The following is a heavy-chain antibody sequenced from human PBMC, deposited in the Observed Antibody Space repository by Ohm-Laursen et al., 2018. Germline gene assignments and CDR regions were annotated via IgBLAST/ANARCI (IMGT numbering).Heavy chain of an antibody. CDR1: GFTFSSYC. V-gene: IGHV3-11*01. J-gene: IGHJ4*02. CDR3: ARSGLRFLEWLGLFDY. CDR2: ISSSGSTI. D-gene: IGHD3-3*01. Sequence: SLRLSCTASGFTFSSYCMSWVRQAPGKGLEWVSYISSSGSTIYYADSVKGRFTISRDNAKNSLYLQMNSLRAEDTAVYYCARSGLRFLEWLGLFDYWGQGTLVTVSS.